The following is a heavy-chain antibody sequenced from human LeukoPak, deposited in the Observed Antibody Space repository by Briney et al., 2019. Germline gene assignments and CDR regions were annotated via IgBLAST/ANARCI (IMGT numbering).Heavy chain of an antibody. D-gene: IGHD3-22*01. J-gene: IGHJ4*02. Sequence: PSEALSLTCTVSGDSINSLDLWSWVRQPPGKGLEWIGEMYLSGTTHSNPSVKSRVTISIDKSKNQFFLNLSSVTAADTAVYYCAGLVGRYSSGLYYYYFDYWGQGTLVTVSS. CDR1: GDSINSLDL. CDR3: AGLVGRYSSGLYYYYFDY. CDR2: MYLSGTT. V-gene: IGHV4-4*02.